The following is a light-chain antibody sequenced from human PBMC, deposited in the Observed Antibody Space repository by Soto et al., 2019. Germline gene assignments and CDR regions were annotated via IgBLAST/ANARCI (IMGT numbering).Light chain of an antibody. CDR3: MQSTQLPPT. CDR1: QSLLHITGETF. V-gene: IGKV2D-29*02. CDR2: EVS. Sequence: DVGMTQTPLSLSVAPGQPASVSCKSGQSLLHITGETFLFWYLQKPGQSPQLLIYEVSTRVSGVPDRFSGSGSGTDFTLEISRVETDDVGIYYCMQSTQLPPTFGQGTRLEIK. J-gene: IGKJ5*01.